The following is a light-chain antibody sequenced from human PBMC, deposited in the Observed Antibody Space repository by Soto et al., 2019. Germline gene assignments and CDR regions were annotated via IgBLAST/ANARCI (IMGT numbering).Light chain of an antibody. Sequence: QSVLTQPASVSGSPGQSITISCTGTNSDVGTYNYVSWYQQHPGKAPKLMIYDVNNRPSGVSNRFSGSKSGNTASLTISGLQAEDEADYYCSSYTSINTVLFGGGTKLTVL. CDR1: NSDVGTYNY. V-gene: IGLV2-14*01. CDR3: SSYTSINTVL. CDR2: DVN. J-gene: IGLJ2*01.